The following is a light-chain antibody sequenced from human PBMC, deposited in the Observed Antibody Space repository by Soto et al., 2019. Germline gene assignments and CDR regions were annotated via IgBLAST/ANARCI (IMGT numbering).Light chain of an antibody. V-gene: IGKV1-39*01. J-gene: IGKJ5*01. CDR3: QQCYSTPPT. CDR1: QSISSY. Sequence: DIQLNQSPSSLSASVGDRVTIPCRASQSISSYLNWYQQKPGKAPTLLIYAASSLQSEVRSRFSGSGSGTAFTLTISSLHTEDFAAYDWQQCYSTPPTFGQGTRLEIK. CDR2: AAS.